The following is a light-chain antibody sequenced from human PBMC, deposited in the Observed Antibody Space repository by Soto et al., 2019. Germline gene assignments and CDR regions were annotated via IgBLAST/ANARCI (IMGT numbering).Light chain of an antibody. CDR3: QQYEDSPFT. CDR2: GAS. J-gene: IGKJ3*01. CDR1: QSVDSN. Sequence: EILMTQSPATLSVSPGERATLSCRASQSVDSNLAWYQQKPGQAPRLLIYGASTRATGISARFSGSGSGTEFTLTISSLQSEDFAVYYCQQYEDSPFTLGPGTKVDIK. V-gene: IGKV3-15*01.